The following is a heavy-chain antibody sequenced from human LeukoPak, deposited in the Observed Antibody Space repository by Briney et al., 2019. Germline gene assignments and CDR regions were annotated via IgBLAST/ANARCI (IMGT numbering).Heavy chain of an antibody. CDR1: GGSISSSSYS. V-gene: IGHV4-39*01. J-gene: IGHJ4*02. CDR2: ICYSGST. Sequence: PSETLSLTCTVSGGSISSSSYSWGWIRQPPGKGLEWIGSICYSGSTYYNPSLKSRVTISVDTSKNQFSLKLSSVTAADTAVYYCARNYYGSGSYYNLLYFGYWGQGTLVTVSS. D-gene: IGHD3-10*01. CDR3: ARNYYGSGSYYNLLYFGY.